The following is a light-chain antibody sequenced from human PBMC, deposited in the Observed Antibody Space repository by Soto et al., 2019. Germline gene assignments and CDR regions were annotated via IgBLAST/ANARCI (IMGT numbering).Light chain of an antibody. CDR1: NSNIGRYS. CDR2: SDD. V-gene: IGLV1-44*01. J-gene: IGLJ3*02. CDR3: AAWDDNLNGPL. Sequence: QLVLTQPPSLSGTPRQRVTISCSGSNSNIGRYSVNWYQHFPGTAPKILIYSDDERPSGVPDRFSGSKSGTSASLAISGLQSEDEVEYYCAAWDDNLNGPLFGGGTKLTVL.